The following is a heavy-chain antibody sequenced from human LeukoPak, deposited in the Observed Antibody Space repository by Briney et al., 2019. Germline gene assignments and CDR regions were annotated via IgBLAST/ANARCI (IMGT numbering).Heavy chain of an antibody. CDR3: ARLLRGPNDAFDI. D-gene: IGHD3/OR15-3a*01. J-gene: IGHJ3*02. CDR1: GGSISSYY. V-gene: IGHV4-59*01. Sequence: SETLSLTCTVSGGSISSYYWSWIRQPPEKGLEWIGYIYYSGSTNYNPSLKSRVTISVDTSKNQFSLKLSSVTAADTAVYYCARLLRGPNDAFDIWGQGTMVTISS. CDR2: IYYSGST.